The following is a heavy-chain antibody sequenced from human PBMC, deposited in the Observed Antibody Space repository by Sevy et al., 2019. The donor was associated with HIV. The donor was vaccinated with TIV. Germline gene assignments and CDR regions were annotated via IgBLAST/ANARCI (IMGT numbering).Heavy chain of an antibody. D-gene: IGHD3-22*01. Sequence: GGSLRLSCKASGFIFSNYEMNWVRQAPGKGLEWVSYISPSGHAIYYADSVKGRFTGSRDNAKNSLYLQMNSLRGDDTALYYCARDIDSSGYSYAFDLWGQGTMVTVSS. J-gene: IGHJ3*01. V-gene: IGHV3-48*03. CDR3: ARDIDSSGYSYAFDL. CDR1: GFIFSNYE. CDR2: ISPSGHAI.